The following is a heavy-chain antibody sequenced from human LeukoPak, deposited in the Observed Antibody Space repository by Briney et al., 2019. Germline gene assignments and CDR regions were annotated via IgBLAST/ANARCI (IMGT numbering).Heavy chain of an antibody. CDR1: GFTFSSYW. CDR3: ARDRYYDSSGYSYFDY. CDR2: INSDGSST. J-gene: IGHJ4*02. V-gene: IGHV3-74*01. D-gene: IGHD3-22*01. Sequence: GGSLRLSCAASGFTFSSYWMHWVRHAPGKGLVWVSRINSDGSSTSYADSVKGRFTISRDNAKNTLYLQMNSLRAEDTAVYYCARDRYYDSSGYSYFDYWGQGTLVTVSS.